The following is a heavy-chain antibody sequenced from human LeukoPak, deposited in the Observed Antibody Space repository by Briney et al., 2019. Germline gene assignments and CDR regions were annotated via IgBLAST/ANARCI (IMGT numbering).Heavy chain of an antibody. Sequence: SETLSLTCAVYGGSFSGYYWSWIRQPPGKGLEWIGEINHSGSTNYNPSLKSRVTISVDTSKNQFSLKLSSVTAADTAVYYCARGRGQWLEVNWFDPWGQGTLVTVSS. D-gene: IGHD6-19*01. CDR1: GGSFSGYY. CDR2: INHSGST. J-gene: IGHJ5*02. CDR3: ARGRGQWLEVNWFDP. V-gene: IGHV4-34*01.